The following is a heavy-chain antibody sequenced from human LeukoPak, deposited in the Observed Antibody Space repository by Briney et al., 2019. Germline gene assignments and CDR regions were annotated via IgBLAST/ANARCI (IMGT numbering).Heavy chain of an antibody. D-gene: IGHD3-16*02. Sequence: ASVKVSCKASGYTFTRYDINWVRQATGQGLEWMGWMNPNSGNTGYAQKFQGRVTMTRNTSISTAYMELSSLRSEDTAVYYCARGNYDYDWGSYRLFNYWGQGTLVTVSS. CDR3: ARGNYDYDWGSYRLFNY. V-gene: IGHV1-8*01. J-gene: IGHJ4*02. CDR2: MNPNSGNT. CDR1: GYTFTRYD.